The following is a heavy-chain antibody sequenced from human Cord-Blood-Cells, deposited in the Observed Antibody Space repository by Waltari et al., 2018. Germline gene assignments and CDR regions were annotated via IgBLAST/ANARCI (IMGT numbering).Heavy chain of an antibody. D-gene: IGHD2-2*01. CDR2: IYYSGST. V-gene: IGHV4-39*01. J-gene: IGHJ3*02. CDR1: GGSISSRSYY. Sequence: QLQLQESGPGLVKPSETLSLTCTVSGGSISSRSYYWGWIRQPPGKGLEWIGSIYYSGSTYYNPSLKSRVTISVDTSKNQFSLKLSSVTAADTAVYYCARLDCSSTSCYAFDIWGQGTMVTVSS. CDR3: ARLDCSSTSCYAFDI.